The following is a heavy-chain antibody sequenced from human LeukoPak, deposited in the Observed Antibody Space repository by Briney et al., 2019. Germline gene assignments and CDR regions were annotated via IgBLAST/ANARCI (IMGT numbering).Heavy chain of an antibody. J-gene: IGHJ5*02. D-gene: IGHD3-10*01. CDR1: GGSINSY. Sequence: SETLSLTCTASGGSINSYWSWIRQPAGKGLEWIGRISGSGTITYNPALQSRLSISIDTSKNQFSLKLMSVTAADTAVYYCARDSGTTGEVKFDPWGQGTLVTVSS. CDR3: ARDSGTTGEVKFDP. V-gene: IGHV4-4*07. CDR2: ISGSGTI.